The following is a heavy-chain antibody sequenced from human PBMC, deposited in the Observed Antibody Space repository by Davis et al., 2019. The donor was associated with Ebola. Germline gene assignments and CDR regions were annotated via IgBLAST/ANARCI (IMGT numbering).Heavy chain of an antibody. J-gene: IGHJ6*04. CDR1: GYSFSSNW. CDR2: IDPGEYDT. CDR3: ARSSRNDWFIWGIVGYGMDV. V-gene: IGHV5-51*01. Sequence: GESLKISCKGSGYSFSSNWIAWVRQMPGKGLEWLGIIDPGEYDTKYSASFQGQVTISADKSISTAYLQWSSLKASDTAIYYGARSSRNDWFIWGIVGYGMDVWGKGTTVTVSS. D-gene: IGHD3-9*01.